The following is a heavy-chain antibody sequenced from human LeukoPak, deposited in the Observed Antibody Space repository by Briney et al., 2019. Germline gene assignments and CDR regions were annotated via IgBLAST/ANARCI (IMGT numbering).Heavy chain of an antibody. Sequence: SQTLSLTCTVSGGHISSGSYYRSWIRQPAGKGLEWIGRIYTSGSPNYNPSLKSRVTISVDTSKNQFSLKLRSVTAADTAVYYCARGIAARPVKLDYWGQGTLVTVSS. V-gene: IGHV4-61*02. CDR3: ARGIAARPVKLDY. J-gene: IGHJ4*02. D-gene: IGHD6-6*01. CDR1: GGHISSGSYY. CDR2: IYTSGSP.